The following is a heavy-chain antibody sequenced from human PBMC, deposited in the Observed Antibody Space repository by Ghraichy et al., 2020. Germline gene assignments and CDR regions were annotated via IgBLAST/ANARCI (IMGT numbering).Heavy chain of an antibody. CDR2: ISGSGGST. D-gene: IGHD2-15*01. V-gene: IGHV3-23*01. J-gene: IGHJ4*02. CDR1: GFTFSSYA. Sequence: GGSLRLSCAASGFTFSSYAMSWVRQAPGKGLEWVSAISGSGGSTYYADSVKGRFTISRDNSKNTLYLQMNSLRAEDTAVYYCARGPSYCSGGSCYGDYWGQGTLVTVSS. CDR3: ARGPSYCSGGSCYGDY.